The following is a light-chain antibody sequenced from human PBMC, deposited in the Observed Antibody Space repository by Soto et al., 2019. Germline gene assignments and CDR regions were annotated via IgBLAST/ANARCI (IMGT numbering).Light chain of an antibody. Sequence: DIQMTQSPSTLSASVGDRVTITCRASQSISSWLAWYQQKPGKAPKLLIYKASSLESGDPSRFSGSGSGPEFTLTISSLQPDDFATYYCQQYNIDWTCGQGTKVEIK. CDR2: KAS. CDR3: QQYNIDWT. J-gene: IGKJ1*01. CDR1: QSISSW. V-gene: IGKV1-5*03.